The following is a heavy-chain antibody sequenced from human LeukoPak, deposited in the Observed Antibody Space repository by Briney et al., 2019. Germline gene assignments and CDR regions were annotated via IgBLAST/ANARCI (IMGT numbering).Heavy chain of an antibody. V-gene: IGHV3-48*03. CDR1: GFTFSSCE. J-gene: IGHJ6*03. Sequence: GGSLRLSCAASGFTFSSCEKNWVRQAPGKGLEWVSYISSSGSTIYYADSVKGRFTISRDNAKNSLYLQMNSLRAEDTAVYYCARGISGSYLISYYYYYMDVWGKGTTVTISS. CDR2: ISSSGSTI. D-gene: IGHD1-26*01. CDR3: ARGISGSYLISYYYYYMDV.